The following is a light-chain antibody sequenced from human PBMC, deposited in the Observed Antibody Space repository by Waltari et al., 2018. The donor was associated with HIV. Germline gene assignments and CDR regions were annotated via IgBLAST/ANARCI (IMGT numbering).Light chain of an antibody. Sequence: QSALTPPASVSGSPGQSITISCIGSDIDIGIYDYISCYHHPPDTAPRLVVFNANSRPSGSPFRFAGSKSGNTASLTISGLQADDEGVYYCSSYVTGGSLLFGGGTQVTVL. J-gene: IGLJ3*02. V-gene: IGLV2-14*01. CDR1: DIDIGIYDY. CDR2: NAN. CDR3: SSYVTGGSLL.